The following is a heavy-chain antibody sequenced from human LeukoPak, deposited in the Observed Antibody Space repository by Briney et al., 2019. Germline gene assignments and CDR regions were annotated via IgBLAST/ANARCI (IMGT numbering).Heavy chain of an antibody. V-gene: IGHV1-69*05. CDR2: IIPISGTA. J-gene: IGHJ6*03. D-gene: IGHD6-19*01. Sequence: SVKVSCKASGGTFGNYAISWVRQAPGQGLEWMGAIIPISGTANYAQKFQGRITITTDESTSTAYMELSSLGSEDTAVYYCARTQWLVDYYYYYYMDVWGKGTTVTVSS. CDR3: ARTQWLVDYYYYYYMDV. CDR1: GGTFGNYA.